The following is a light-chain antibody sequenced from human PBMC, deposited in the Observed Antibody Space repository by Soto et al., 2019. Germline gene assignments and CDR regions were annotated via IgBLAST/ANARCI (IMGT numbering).Light chain of an antibody. Sequence: DIHITQSPSSLSAHVGARVSLPCRASQSITTYLKWYQQKLGKAPKLLIYEASSSHSGVPSRFSGSGSGTDFTLTISSLQPEDFATYCCQQSYIILPTFGQGTNLDIK. CDR1: QSITTY. V-gene: IGKV1-39*01. CDR2: EAS. J-gene: IGKJ1*01. CDR3: QQSYIILPT.